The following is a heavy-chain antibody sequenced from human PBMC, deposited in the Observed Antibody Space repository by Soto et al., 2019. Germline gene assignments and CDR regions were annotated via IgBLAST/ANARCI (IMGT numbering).Heavy chain of an antibody. CDR1: GYTFTSHG. Sequence: QLQLVQSGGEVKTPGASVKVSCTTSGYTFTSHGISWVRQAPGLGLEWMGWISTYNGKTDYAQKFQGRVTMTADTRTSTVYMEVRSLRSYDTPVYYCARLLTEGATYREDAFDMWGQGTKVTVSS. V-gene: IGHV1-18*01. D-gene: IGHD1-26*01. CDR3: ARLLTEGATYREDAFDM. CDR2: ISTYNGKT. J-gene: IGHJ3*02.